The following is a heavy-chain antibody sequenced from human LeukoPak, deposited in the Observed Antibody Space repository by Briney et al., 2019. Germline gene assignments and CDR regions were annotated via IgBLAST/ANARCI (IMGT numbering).Heavy chain of an antibody. CDR3: ARDLRIRFLEWGLYYFDY. CDR1: GYTFTSYG. D-gene: IGHD3-3*01. CDR2: ISAYNGNT. Sequence: GASVKVSCKASGYTFTSYGISWVRQAPGQGLEWMGWISAYNGNTNYAQKLQGRVTMTTDTSTSTAYMELRSLRSDDTAVYYCARDLRIRFLEWGLYYFDYWGQGTLVTVSS. J-gene: IGHJ4*02. V-gene: IGHV1-18*01.